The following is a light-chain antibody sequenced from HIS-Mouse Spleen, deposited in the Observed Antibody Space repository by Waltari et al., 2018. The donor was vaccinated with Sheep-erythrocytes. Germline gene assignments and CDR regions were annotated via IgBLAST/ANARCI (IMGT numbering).Light chain of an antibody. V-gene: IGKV3-20*01. J-gene: IGKJ4*01. CDR2: WAS. Sequence: EIVLTQSPGTLSLSPGERATLSCRASQSVSSSYLAWYQQKPGQAPKLLIYWASTRESGVPDRFSGSGSGTDFTLTISSLQAEDVAVYYCQQYYSTPLTFGGGTKVEIK. CDR1: QSVSSSY. CDR3: QQYYSTPLT.